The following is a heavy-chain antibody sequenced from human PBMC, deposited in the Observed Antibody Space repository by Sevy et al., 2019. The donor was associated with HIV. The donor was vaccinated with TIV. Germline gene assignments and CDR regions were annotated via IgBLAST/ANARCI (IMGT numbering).Heavy chain of an antibody. Sequence: GGSLRLSCAASGFNFASYWMHWVRQSPGKGLVWVSRINSDGTTTKYADSVRDRFTMSRDNAKSTLFLQINSLRPEDTAVYYCARGGILYFGAIDNWGQGTLVTVSS. J-gene: IGHJ4*02. D-gene: IGHD3-10*01. CDR2: INSDGTTT. CDR3: ARGGILYFGAIDN. V-gene: IGHV3-74*01. CDR1: GFNFASYW.